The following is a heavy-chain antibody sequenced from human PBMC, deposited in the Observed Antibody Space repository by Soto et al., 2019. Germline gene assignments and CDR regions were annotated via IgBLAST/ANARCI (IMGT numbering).Heavy chain of an antibody. V-gene: IGHV3-23*01. Sequence: PRKGLEWISSISGSGFKKYYADSVKGRFTISRDNSKSTVYLELNNLSAEDTAVYHCAKNQGVELVPLATVDCVDPCGQGSVVTVS. CDR3: AKNQGVELVPLATVDCVDP. J-gene: IGHJ5*02. CDR2: ISGSGFKK. D-gene: IGHD2-21*02.